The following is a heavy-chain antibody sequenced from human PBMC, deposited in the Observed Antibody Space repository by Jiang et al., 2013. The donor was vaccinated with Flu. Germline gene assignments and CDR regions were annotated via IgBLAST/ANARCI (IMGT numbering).Heavy chain of an antibody. D-gene: IGHD5/OR15-5a*01. CDR1: RFTFSTYA. CDR2: ISYDGSYK. CDR3: ARDGGYSVNYEPGGY. J-gene: IGHJ4*02. V-gene: IGHV3-30*04. Sequence: VQLLESGGGVVQPGRSLRLSCAASRFTFSTYAMHWVRQAPGKGLEWVAVISYDGSYKNYAESVKGRFTISRDNSKNTLYLQMNSLRPEDTAVYYCARDGGYSVNYEPGGYWGQGTLVSVSS.